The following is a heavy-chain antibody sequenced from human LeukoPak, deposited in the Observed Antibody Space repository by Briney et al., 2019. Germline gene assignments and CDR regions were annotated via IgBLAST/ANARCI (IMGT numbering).Heavy chain of an antibody. CDR1: GYTLTELS. CDR3: ARDLLWFGDTLWNYFDY. CDR2: FDPEDGET. J-gene: IGHJ4*02. Sequence: ASVKVSCKVSGYTLTELSMHWVRQAPGKGLEWMGGFDPEDGETIYAQKFQGRVTMTEDTSTDTAYMELSSLRSEDTAVYYCARDLLWFGDTLWNYFDYWGQGTLVTVSS. D-gene: IGHD3-10*01. V-gene: IGHV1-24*01.